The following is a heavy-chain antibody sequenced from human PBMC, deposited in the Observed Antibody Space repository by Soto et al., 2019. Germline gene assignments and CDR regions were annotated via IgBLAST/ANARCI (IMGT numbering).Heavy chain of an antibody. Sequence: EVQLLESGGGLVQPGGSLRLSCAASGFTFADYAMTWVRQAPGKGLEWVSAISGSGGSTYYADSVKGRFTISRDNSKNTLYLQMNSLRAEDTAVYYWAKGSPVVAAVDWFDPWGQGNLVTVSS. V-gene: IGHV3-23*01. J-gene: IGHJ5*02. CDR3: AKGSPVVAAVDWFDP. D-gene: IGHD2-15*01. CDR2: ISGSGGST. CDR1: GFTFADYA.